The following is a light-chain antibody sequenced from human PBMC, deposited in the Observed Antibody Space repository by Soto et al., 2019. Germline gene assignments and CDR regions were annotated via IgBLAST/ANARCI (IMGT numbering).Light chain of an antibody. CDR1: NIGSKS. CDR3: QVWDSSSDHVV. J-gene: IGLJ2*01. V-gene: IGLV3-21*04. CDR2: YDS. Sequence: SYELTQPPSVSVAPGKTARITCGGNNIGSKSVHWYQQKPGQAPVLVIYYDSDRPSGIPERFSGSNSGNTATLTISRVEAGDEADYYCQVWDSSSDHVVFGGGTKLTL.